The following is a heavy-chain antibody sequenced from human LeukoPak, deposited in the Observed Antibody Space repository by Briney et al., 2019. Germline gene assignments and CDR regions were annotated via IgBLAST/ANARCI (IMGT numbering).Heavy chain of an antibody. Sequence: PGGSLRLSCAASGFTFSSNAIHWVRQAPGKGLEWVAEISYDGGNTYYADSVKGRFTISRDNSKNTLYLQMNSLRAEDTAVYYCAKEGTGIHFDYWGQGTLVTVSP. J-gene: IGHJ4*02. D-gene: IGHD1-1*01. V-gene: IGHV3-30-3*01. CDR2: ISYDGGNT. CDR1: GFTFSSNA. CDR3: AKEGTGIHFDY.